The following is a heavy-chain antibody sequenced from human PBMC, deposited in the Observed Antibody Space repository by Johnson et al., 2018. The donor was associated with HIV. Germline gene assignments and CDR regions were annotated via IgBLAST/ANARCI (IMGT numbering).Heavy chain of an antibody. CDR1: GFTFSNAW. V-gene: IGHV3-15*01. J-gene: IGHJ3*02. Sequence: MLLVESGGGLVKPGGSLRLSCAASGFTFSNAWMSWVRQAPGMGLEWVGRIKSKTDGGTTDYAAPVKGRFTISRDDSKNTLYLQRNSLKTEDTAVYYCTTDLASDAFDIWGQGTMVTVSS. CDR3: TTDLASDAFDI. CDR2: IKSKTDGGTT.